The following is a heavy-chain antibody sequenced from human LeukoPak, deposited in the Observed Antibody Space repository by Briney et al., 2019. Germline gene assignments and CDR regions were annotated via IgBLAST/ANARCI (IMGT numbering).Heavy chain of an antibody. V-gene: IGHV4-61*09. D-gene: IGHD3-16*01. J-gene: IGHJ3*02. CDR1: GGSVSSGSTA. Sequence: SETLSLTCTVSGGSVSSGSTAWSWIRQPAGKGLEWIGHIHGSGSTNYNPSVKSRVSISLDTSKNQVSLKLTSVTAADTAVYYCATETASFVGAHDAFDTWGQGTLVTVSS. CDR3: ATETASFVGAHDAFDT. CDR2: IHGSGST.